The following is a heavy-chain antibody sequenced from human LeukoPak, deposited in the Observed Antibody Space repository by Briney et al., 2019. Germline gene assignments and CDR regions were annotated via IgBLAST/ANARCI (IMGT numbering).Heavy chain of an antibody. V-gene: IGHV1-3*01. J-gene: IGHJ3*02. CDR1: GYTFTSYA. Sequence: ASVTASCTASGYTFTSYAMHWVRQAPGQRLEWMGWINAGNGNTKYSQKFQGRVTITRDTSASTAYMELSSLRSEDTAVYYCASPRYCSGGSCYSRAFDIWGQGTMVTVSS. D-gene: IGHD2-15*01. CDR3: ASPRYCSGGSCYSRAFDI. CDR2: INAGNGNT.